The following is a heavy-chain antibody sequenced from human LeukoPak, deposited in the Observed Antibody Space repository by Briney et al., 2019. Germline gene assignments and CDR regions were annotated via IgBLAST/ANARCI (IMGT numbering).Heavy chain of an antibody. V-gene: IGHV3-23*01. J-gene: IGHJ4*02. CDR3: AKDRQWELLFDY. D-gene: IGHD1-26*01. CDR2: ISGSGGST. CDR1: GFTFSSYA. Sequence: GGSLRLSCAASGFTFSSYAMSWVRQAPGRGLEWVSAISGSGGSTYYADSVKGRFTISRDNSKNTLYLQMNSLRAEDTAVYYCAKDRQWELLFDYWGQGTLVTVSS.